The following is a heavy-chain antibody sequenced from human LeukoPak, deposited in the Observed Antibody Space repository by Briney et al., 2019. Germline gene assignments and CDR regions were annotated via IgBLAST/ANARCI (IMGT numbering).Heavy chain of an antibody. Sequence: GGSLRLSCAASGFTFSTYSMSWVRQAPGKGLEWVSVISGNGGDTFYADSVKGRFTISRDNSKHTLFLQMNSLRAEDTAVYYCAKDRTYDRSMDVWGKGTTVTISS. CDR1: GFTFSTYS. V-gene: IGHV3-23*01. CDR2: ISGNGGDT. D-gene: IGHD3-22*01. CDR3: AKDRTYDRSMDV. J-gene: IGHJ6*03.